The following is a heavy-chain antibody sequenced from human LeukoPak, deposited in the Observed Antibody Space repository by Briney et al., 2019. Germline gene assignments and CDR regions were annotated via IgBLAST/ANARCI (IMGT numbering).Heavy chain of an antibody. Sequence: GGSLRLSCAASGFTFSNYWMSWVRQAPGKGLEWVSALSGSGISTYYADSVKGRFTISRDNSKNTLYLQMNSLRAEDTAVYYCAREPGYSYGYSGVDYFDYWGQGTLVTVSS. CDR2: LSGSGIST. V-gene: IGHV3-23*01. CDR1: GFTFSNYW. CDR3: AREPGYSYGYSGVDYFDY. D-gene: IGHD5-18*01. J-gene: IGHJ4*02.